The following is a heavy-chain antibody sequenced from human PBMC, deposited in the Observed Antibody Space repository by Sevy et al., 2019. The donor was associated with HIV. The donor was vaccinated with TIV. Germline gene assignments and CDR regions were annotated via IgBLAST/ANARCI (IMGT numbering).Heavy chain of an antibody. CDR3: VRDGGCSSTSCLLYFDY. CDR2: ISSSSSYI. CDR1: GFTLSTYS. J-gene: IGHJ4*02. Sequence: GGSLRLSCAASGFTLSTYSMNWVRQAPGKGLEWVSSISSSSSYIYYADSVKGRFTISSDNAKSSLYLQMNSLRAEDTAVYYCVRDGGCSSTSCLLYFDYWGQGTLVTVSS. D-gene: IGHD2-2*01. V-gene: IGHV3-21*01.